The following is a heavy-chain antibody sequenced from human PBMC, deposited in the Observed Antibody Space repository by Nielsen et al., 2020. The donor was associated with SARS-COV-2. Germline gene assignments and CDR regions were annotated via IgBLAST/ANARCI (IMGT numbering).Heavy chain of an antibody. CDR3: ARDRGRALQNWFDP. Sequence: GESLKISCAASGFTFSSYWMSWVRQAPGKGLEWVSVIYSGGSTYYADSVKGRFTISRDNSKNTLYLQMNSLRAEDTAVYYCARDRGRALQNWFDPWGQGTLVTVSS. V-gene: IGHV3-66*01. CDR2: IYSGGST. J-gene: IGHJ5*02. CDR1: GFTFSSYW. D-gene: IGHD1-26*01.